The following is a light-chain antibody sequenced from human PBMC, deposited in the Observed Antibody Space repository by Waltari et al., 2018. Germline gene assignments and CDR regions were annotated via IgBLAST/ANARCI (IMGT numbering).Light chain of an antibody. Sequence: EIVLTQSPGTLSLSPGERATLSCRASQSVTSRYLAWYQQKPGQSPRLLISGASSRAAGIPDRFGGSGSGTDFTLTISRLGPEDFAVYYCQQYGSSFTFGPGTKVDIK. V-gene: IGKV3-20*01. CDR3: QQYGSSFT. J-gene: IGKJ3*01. CDR1: QSVTSRY. CDR2: GAS.